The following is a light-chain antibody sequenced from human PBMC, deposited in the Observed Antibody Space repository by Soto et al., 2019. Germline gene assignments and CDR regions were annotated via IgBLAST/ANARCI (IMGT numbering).Light chain of an antibody. J-gene: IGLJ1*01. CDR3: SSYISSSTLNV. CDR2: DVS. CDR1: SSDVGGYNY. Sequence: QSALTQPASVSGSPGQSITTSCTGTSSDVGGYNYVSWYQQHPGKAPKLMTYDVSKRPSGVSNRFSGSKSGNTASLTISGLQAEDEADYYCSSYISSSTLNVFGTGTEVTVL. V-gene: IGLV2-14*01.